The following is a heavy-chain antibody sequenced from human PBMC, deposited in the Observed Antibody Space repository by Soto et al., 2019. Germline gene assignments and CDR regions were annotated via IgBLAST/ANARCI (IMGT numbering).Heavy chain of an antibody. CDR3: PRGIVGATILWFDP. V-gene: IGHV1-46*01. CDR1: GYIFTNYY. Sequence: QVQLVQSGAEVKKPGASVKVSCKASGYIFTNYYIYWVRQAPGQGLEYVGIINPGGGATDYTQKFQGRVTMTRDTSTSTVYMELRSLRYEDTAVYYCPRGIVGATILWFDPCGQGTLVTVSS. J-gene: IGHJ5*02. D-gene: IGHD1-26*01. CDR2: INPGGGAT.